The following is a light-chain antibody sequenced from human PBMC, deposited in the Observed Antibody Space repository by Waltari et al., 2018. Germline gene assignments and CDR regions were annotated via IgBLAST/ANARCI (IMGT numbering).Light chain of an antibody. Sequence: DIVMSQSPDSLAVSLGESATIHRKSSQSVFDSSRNVNYLGWYPQKPGQPHKLLIYWACARNPGVPDRFSGSGSGRDFPRTISSLQAEDVAVYYCQQYYATPRTFGQGTRVESK. CDR1: QSVFDSSRNVNY. J-gene: IGKJ1*01. V-gene: IGKV4-1*01. CDR3: QQYYATPRT. CDR2: WAC.